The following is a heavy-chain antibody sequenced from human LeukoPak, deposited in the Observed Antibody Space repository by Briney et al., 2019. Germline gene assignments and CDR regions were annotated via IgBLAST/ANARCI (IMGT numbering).Heavy chain of an antibody. CDR2: ISDGGSVT. Sequence: GGSLRLSCAASGFTFSDFAMSWVRQAPGKGLEWVSTISDGGSVTYYADSVKGRFTISRDNSKNTLFLHMNSLRAEDTAVYYCARDYGGSSPFDYWGQGTLVTVSS. D-gene: IGHD4-23*01. CDR1: GFTFSDFA. J-gene: IGHJ4*02. CDR3: ARDYGGSSPFDY. V-gene: IGHV3-23*01.